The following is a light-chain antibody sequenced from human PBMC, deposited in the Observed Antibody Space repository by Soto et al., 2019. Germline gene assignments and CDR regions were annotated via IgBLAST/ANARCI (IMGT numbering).Light chain of an antibody. J-gene: IGLJ2*01. CDR2: GNN. Sequence: QPVVTQPPSVSGAPGQRVTISCTGSSSNIGAGYDVHWCQQFPGTAPKLLIYGNNNRPSGVTDRFSGSKSGTSASLAITGLQAEDEADYYCQSFDTRLNSVVFGGGTKVTVL. V-gene: IGLV1-40*01. CDR3: QSFDTRLNSVV. CDR1: SSNIGAGYD.